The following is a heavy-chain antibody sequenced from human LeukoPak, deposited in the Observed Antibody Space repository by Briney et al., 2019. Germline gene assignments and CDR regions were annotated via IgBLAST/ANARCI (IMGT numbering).Heavy chain of an antibody. CDR3: ARESFGSGSYPDV. Sequence: GEPLRLSCAASGFAFNTYAMHWVRQTPGQGLEWVALIWHDGSHKFYSNSVRGQFTISRDNSKNTLSLQMNNLRPEDTAVYYCARESFGSGSYPDVWGQGSLVTVSS. CDR2: IWHDGSHK. D-gene: IGHD3-10*01. V-gene: IGHV3-33*01. J-gene: IGHJ4*03. CDR1: GFAFNTYA.